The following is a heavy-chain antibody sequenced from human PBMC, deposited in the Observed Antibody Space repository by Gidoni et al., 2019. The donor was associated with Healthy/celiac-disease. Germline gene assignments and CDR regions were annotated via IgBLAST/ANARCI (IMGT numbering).Heavy chain of an antibody. J-gene: IGHJ4*02. CDR1: GFTFSSYS. V-gene: IGHV3-21*01. CDR2: ISSSSSYI. D-gene: IGHD5-12*01. CDR3: ATKPEFWLQFQGY. Sequence: EVQLVESGGGLVKPGGSLRLSCAASGFTFSSYSMNWVRQVPGKGLEWFSSISSSSSYIDYADAVKGRFTISRDNAKNSLYLQMNSLRAEDTAVYYCATKPEFWLQFQGYWGQGTLVTVSS.